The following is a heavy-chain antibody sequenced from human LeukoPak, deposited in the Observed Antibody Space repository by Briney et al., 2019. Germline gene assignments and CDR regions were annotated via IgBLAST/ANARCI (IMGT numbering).Heavy chain of an antibody. CDR2: IYYSGST. J-gene: IGHJ4*02. D-gene: IGHD6-13*01. CDR1: GGSISSSSYY. V-gene: IGHV4-39*01. CDR3: ARHRYSSSWYFFDY. Sequence: PSETLSLTCTVSGGSISSSSYYWGWIRQPPGKGLEWIGSIYYSGSTYYNPSLKSRVTISVDTSKNQFSLKLSSVTAADTAVYYCARHRYSSSWYFFDYWGQGTLVTVSS.